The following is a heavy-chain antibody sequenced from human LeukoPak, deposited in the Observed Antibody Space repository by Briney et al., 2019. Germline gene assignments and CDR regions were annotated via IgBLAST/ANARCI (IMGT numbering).Heavy chain of an antibody. D-gene: IGHD3-3*01. CDR3: AGVVTIFGVARGWFDP. J-gene: IGHJ5*02. CDR2: INHSGST. V-gene: IGHV4-34*01. CDR1: GGSFSGYY. Sequence: SETLSLTCAVYGGSFSGYYWSWIRQPPGKGLEWIGEINHSGSTNYNPSPKSRVTISVDTSKNQFSLKLSSVTAADTAVYYCAGVVTIFGVARGWFDPWGQGTLVTVSS.